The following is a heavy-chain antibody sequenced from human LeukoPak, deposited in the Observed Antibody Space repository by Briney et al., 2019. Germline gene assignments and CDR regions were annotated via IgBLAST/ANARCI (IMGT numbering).Heavy chain of an antibody. CDR3: ARDRRQQPWFDP. J-gene: IGHJ5*02. CDR2: INPSGGST. CDR1: GYTFTSYF. Sequence: GASVKVSCKASGYTFTSYFIHWVRQAPGQGLEWIGEINPSGGSTNYAQKFQGRVSMTRDTSTSTVYMELSSLRSEDTAVYFCARDRRQQPWFDPWGQGTLVTVSS. D-gene: IGHD6-13*01. V-gene: IGHV1-46*01.